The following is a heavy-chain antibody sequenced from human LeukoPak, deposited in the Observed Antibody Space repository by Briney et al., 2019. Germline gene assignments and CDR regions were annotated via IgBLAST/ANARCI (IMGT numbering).Heavy chain of an antibody. V-gene: IGHV3-21*01. Sequence: PGGSLRLSCAASGFTFSSYSMNWVRQAPGKGLEWVSSISSSSSYIYYADSVKGRFTISRDNAKNSLYLQMNSLRAEDTAVYYCASWSVGRQLTHLDYWGQGTLVTVSS. CDR3: ASWSVGRQLTHLDY. J-gene: IGHJ4*02. D-gene: IGHD4/OR15-4a*01. CDR1: GFTFSSYS. CDR2: ISSSSSYI.